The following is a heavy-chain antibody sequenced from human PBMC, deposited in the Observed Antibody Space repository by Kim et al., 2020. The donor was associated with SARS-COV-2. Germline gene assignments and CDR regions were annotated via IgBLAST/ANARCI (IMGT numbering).Heavy chain of an antibody. D-gene: IGHD3-22*01. CDR1: GGSISSYY. Sequence: SETLSLTCTVSGGSISSYYWSWIRQPPGKGLEWIGYSYYSGSTNYNPSLKSRVTISVDTSKNQFSLKLSSVTTADTAVYYCARETSFTYYYDSSGYYPPGSYWYFDLWGRCTLVTVSS. CDR3: ARETSFTYYYDSSGYYPPGSYWYFDL. J-gene: IGHJ2*01. V-gene: IGHV4-59*13. CDR2: SYYSGST.